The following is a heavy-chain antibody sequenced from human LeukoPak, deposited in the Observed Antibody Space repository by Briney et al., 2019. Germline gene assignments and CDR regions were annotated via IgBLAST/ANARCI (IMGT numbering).Heavy chain of an antibody. D-gene: IGHD6-6*01. J-gene: IGHJ4*02. CDR3: ASSLGRLGY. CDR2: IYSAGST. V-gene: IGHV3-53*01. Sequence: PGGSLRLSCAASGFTFSSYTMNWVHQAPGQGLEWVSVIYSAGSTYYADSVKGRFTISRDISKNTLYLQMNSLRAEDTAVYYCASSLGRLGYWGQGTLVIVSS. CDR1: GFTFSSYT.